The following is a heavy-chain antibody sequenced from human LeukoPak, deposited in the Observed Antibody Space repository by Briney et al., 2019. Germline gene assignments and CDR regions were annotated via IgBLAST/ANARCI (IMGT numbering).Heavy chain of an antibody. CDR1: GFTFSSYA. J-gene: IGHJ5*02. V-gene: IGHV4-59*08. Sequence: GSLRLSCAASGFTFSSYATSWMRQPPGKGLEWIGYTYYNGGTDYNPYLNSRVTMSVDTSKSQFSLRLSSVTAADTAVYYCARRALGIKPVLSESADAAYNWLDPWGQGILVTVSS. D-gene: IGHD6-6*01. CDR2: TYYNGGT. CDR3: ARRALGIKPVLSESADAAYNWLDP.